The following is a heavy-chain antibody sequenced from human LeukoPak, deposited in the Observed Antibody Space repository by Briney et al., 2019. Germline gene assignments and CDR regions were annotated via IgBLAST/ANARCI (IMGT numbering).Heavy chain of an antibody. Sequence: PGGSLRLSCAASGFTFSSYSMSWVRQAPGKGLERVSSISGSGGRTYYADSVKGRFTISRDNSKNTLYLQMNSLRAEDTAVYYCAKGPEYSSSHGGYYYYMDVWGKGTTVTVSS. J-gene: IGHJ6*03. V-gene: IGHV3-23*01. CDR3: AKGPEYSSSHGGYYYYMDV. D-gene: IGHD6-6*01. CDR2: ISGSGGRT. CDR1: GFTFSSYS.